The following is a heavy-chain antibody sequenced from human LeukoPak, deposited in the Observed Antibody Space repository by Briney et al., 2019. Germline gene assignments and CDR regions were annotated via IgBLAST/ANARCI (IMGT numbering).Heavy chain of an antibody. CDR1: AFSFTTYE. V-gene: IGHV3-48*03. CDR3: ARDGPSQYLCSSTSCYHYMDV. D-gene: IGHD2-2*01. Sequence: QPGGSLRLSCTASAFSFTTYEMNWVRQAPGKGLEWVSYISGSGSSIYYADSVKGRFTISRDNAKNSLYLQMNSLRAEDTAVYYCARDGPSQYLCSSTSCYHYMDVWGKGTTVTVSS. J-gene: IGHJ6*03. CDR2: ISGSGSSI.